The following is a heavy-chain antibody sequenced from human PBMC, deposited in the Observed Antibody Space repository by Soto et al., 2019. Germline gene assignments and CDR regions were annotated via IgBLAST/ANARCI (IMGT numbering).Heavy chain of an antibody. J-gene: IGHJ5*02. V-gene: IGHV3-30*18. CDR3: AKDLFSGGSYPNWFDP. D-gene: IGHD1-26*01. CDR1: GFSFRSYG. CDR2: ISYDGSNK. Sequence: QVNLVESGGGVVQPGKSLRLSCEASGFSFRSYGSHWVRQAPGKGLEWVGLISYDGSNKFYADSVRGRFTISRDNSNNTLYLQMTSLRVEDTAVYYCAKDLFSGGSYPNWFDPWGHGTLVTVSS.